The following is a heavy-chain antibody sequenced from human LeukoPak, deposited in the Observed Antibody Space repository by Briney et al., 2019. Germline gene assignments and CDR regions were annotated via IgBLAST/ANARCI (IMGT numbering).Heavy chain of an antibody. J-gene: IGHJ4*02. D-gene: IGHD1-26*01. V-gene: IGHV3-21*01. CDR3: ARVYSGSRYYFDY. CDR1: GFTFSTHT. Sequence: GESLRLSCITSGFTFSTHTMNWLRQAPGKGLEWVSSISGRVDSEFYADSVKGRFIISRDTAKNSLYLQMNSLRAEDTAVYYCARVYSGSRYYFDYWGQGTLVTVSS. CDR2: ISGRVDSE.